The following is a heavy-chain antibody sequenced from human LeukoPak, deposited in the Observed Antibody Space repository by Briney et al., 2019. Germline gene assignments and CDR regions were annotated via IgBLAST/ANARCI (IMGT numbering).Heavy chain of an antibody. J-gene: IGHJ4*02. CDR3: APTTGELTTIDY. CDR1: GYTFTGYY. CDR2: INPNSGGT. Sequence: ASVKVSCKASGYTFTGYYMHWVRQAPGQGLEWMGWINPNSGGTNYAQKFQGRVTMTRDTSISTAYMELSRLRSDDTDASTCAPTTGELTTIDYWAKGTLVTVSS. V-gene: IGHV1-2*02. D-gene: IGHD1-1*01.